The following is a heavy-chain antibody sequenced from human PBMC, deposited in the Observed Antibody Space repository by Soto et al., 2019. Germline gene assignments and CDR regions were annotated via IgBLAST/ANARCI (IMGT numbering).Heavy chain of an antibody. D-gene: IGHD1-26*01. V-gene: IGHV6-1*01. Sequence: SQTLSITGAISADSVSSNSAGGSSVRQSPSRGLDWLGRTYYRSKWYYEYAVSVRGRITINPDTSKNQYSLQLNSVTPEDTDVYFCARGEQYSGRIFDYWGQGTLVTVSS. CDR2: TYYRSKWYY. J-gene: IGHJ4*02. CDR1: ADSVSSNSAG. CDR3: ARGEQYSGRIFDY.